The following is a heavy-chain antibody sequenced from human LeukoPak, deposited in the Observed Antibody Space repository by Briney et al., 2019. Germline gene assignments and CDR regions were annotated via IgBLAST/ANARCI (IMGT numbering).Heavy chain of an antibody. Sequence: GGSLRLSCAASGFTFSSYGMHWVHQAPGKGLERVAVISYDGSNKYYADSVKGRFTISRDNSKNTLYLQMNSLRAEDTAVYYCASQAYSSSWYGRDGGYWGQGTLVTVSS. D-gene: IGHD6-13*01. CDR1: GFTFSSYG. J-gene: IGHJ4*02. CDR3: ASQAYSSSWYGRDGGY. V-gene: IGHV3-30*03. CDR2: ISYDGSNK.